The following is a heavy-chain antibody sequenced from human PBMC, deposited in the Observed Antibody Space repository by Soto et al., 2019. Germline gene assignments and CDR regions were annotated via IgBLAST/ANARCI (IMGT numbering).Heavy chain of an antibody. V-gene: IGHV1-69*02. J-gene: IGHJ6*03. CDR1: GGTFSSAT. CDR3: ARGYCSGGSCYDNYYYYMDV. Sequence: QVQLVQSGAEVKKPGSSVKVSCKASGGTFSSATISWVRQAPGQGLEWMGRVIPIFDIANCAQKFEGRVTITADKSTSTAYMELSSLRSEDTGVYYCARGYCSGGSCYDNYYYYMDVWGKGTTVTVSS. D-gene: IGHD2-15*01. CDR2: VIPIFDIA.